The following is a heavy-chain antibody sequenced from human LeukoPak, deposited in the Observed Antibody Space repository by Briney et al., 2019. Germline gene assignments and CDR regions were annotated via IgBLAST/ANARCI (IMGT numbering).Heavy chain of an antibody. CDR3: ARRSKLGYYFDS. V-gene: IGHV4-59*08. J-gene: IGHJ4*02. D-gene: IGHD3-16*01. Sequence: PSETLSLTCTVSGGSINTYNWSWIRQPPGKGLEWIGYIFSSVSSNFNPSLKRRVTISVDTSRNQFSLRLSSVTAADTAVYSCARRSKLGYYFDSWGQGILVTVSS. CDR1: GGSINTYN. CDR2: IFSSVSS.